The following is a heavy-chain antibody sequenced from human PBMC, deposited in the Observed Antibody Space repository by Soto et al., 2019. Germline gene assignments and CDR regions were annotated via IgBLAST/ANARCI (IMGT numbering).Heavy chain of an antibody. CDR1: GFTFSSYW. CDR3: ARTSLVVPAATREDY. Sequence: EVQLVESGGGLVQPGGSLRLSCAASGFTFSSYWMHWVRQAPGKGLVWVSRINSDGSSTSYADSVKGRFTISRDNAKNPVYLKMSSLRAEDTAVYYCARTSLVVPAATREDYWGQGTLVTVSS. CDR2: INSDGSST. J-gene: IGHJ4*02. D-gene: IGHD2-15*01. V-gene: IGHV3-74*01.